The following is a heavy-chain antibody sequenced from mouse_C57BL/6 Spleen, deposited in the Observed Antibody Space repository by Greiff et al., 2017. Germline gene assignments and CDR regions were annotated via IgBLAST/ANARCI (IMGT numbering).Heavy chain of an antibody. J-gene: IGHJ4*01. CDR1: GYAFSSYW. Sequence: VKLQESGAELVKPGASVKISCKASGYAFSSYWMNWVKQRPGKGLEWIGQIYPGDGDTNYNGKFKGKATLTADKSSSTAYMQLSSLTSEDSAVYFCARSSYDGYSGAMDYWGQGTSVTVSS. D-gene: IGHD2-3*01. V-gene: IGHV1-80*01. CDR3: ARSSYDGYSGAMDY. CDR2: IYPGDGDT.